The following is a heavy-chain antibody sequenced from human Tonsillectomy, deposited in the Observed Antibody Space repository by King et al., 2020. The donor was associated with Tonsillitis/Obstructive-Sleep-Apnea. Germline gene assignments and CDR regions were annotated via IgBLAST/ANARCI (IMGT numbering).Heavy chain of an antibody. CDR2: IKQDGSEK. J-gene: IGHJ4*02. Sequence: VQLVESGGGSVQPGGSLRLSCAASGFTFRRYWMSWVRQAPGKGLEWVANIKQDGSEKYYVDSVKGRFTISRDNAKNSLYLQMNSLRAEDTAVYYCARESEAMVQGVTFDYWGQRTLVTVSS. D-gene: IGHD3-10*01. CDR3: ARESEAMVQGVTFDY. V-gene: IGHV3-7*04. CDR1: GFTFRRYW.